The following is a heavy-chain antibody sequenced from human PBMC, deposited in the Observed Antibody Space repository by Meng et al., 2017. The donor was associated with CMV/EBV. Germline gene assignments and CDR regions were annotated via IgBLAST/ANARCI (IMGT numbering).Heavy chain of an antibody. V-gene: IGHV1-2*02. D-gene: IGHD3-9*01. Sequence: ASVKVSCKASGYTFTGYYMHWVRQAPGQGLEWMGWINPNSGGTNYAQKFQGRVTMTRDTSISIAYMELSRLRSDDTAVYYCAREVPDDKITILTRGSFDYWGQGTLVTVSS. CDR2: INPNSGGT. CDR3: AREVPDDKITILTRGSFDY. CDR1: GYTFTGYY. J-gene: IGHJ4*02.